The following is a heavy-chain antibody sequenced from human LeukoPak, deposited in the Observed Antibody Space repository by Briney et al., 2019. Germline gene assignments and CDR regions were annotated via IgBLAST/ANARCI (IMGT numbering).Heavy chain of an antibody. CDR2: IYYSGST. V-gene: IGHV4-39*01. CDR1: GGSISSSRDY. CDR3: ARHVEIAVAGPIDY. Sequence: PSETLSLTCTVSGGSISSSRDYWGWIRQPPGKWLEWIGSIYYSGSTYYNPSLKSRVTISVDTSKNQFSLKLSSVTAADTAVYYCARHVEIAVAGPIDYWGQGTLVTVSS. D-gene: IGHD6-19*01. J-gene: IGHJ4*02.